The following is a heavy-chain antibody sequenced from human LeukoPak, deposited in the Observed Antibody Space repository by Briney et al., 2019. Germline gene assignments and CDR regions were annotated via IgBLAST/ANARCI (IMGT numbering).Heavy chain of an antibody. V-gene: IGHV1-2*02. CDR1: GYTFTGYY. CDR3: ASYSSSWYAEYFQH. D-gene: IGHD6-13*01. Sequence: ASVKVSCKASGYTFTGYYLHRVRQAPGQGLEWVGWINPNSGGTDYAQKFQGRVTMTRDTSISTAYMELSRLRSDDTAVYYCASYSSSWYAEYFQHWGQGTLVTVSS. J-gene: IGHJ1*01. CDR2: INPNSGGT.